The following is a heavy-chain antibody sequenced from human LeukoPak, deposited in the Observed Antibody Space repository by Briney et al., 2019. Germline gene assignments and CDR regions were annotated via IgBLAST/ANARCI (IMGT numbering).Heavy chain of an antibody. CDR2: MNPNSGNT. V-gene: IGHV1-8*03. J-gene: IGHJ4*02. CDR1: GYTFTSYA. D-gene: IGHD1-14*01. Sequence: ASVKVSCKASGYTFTSYAMNWVRQAPGQGLEWMGWMNPNSGNTGYAQKFQGRVTITRNTSISTAYMELSSLRSEDTAVYYCARACRNLFDYWGQGTLVTVSS. CDR3: ARACRNLFDY.